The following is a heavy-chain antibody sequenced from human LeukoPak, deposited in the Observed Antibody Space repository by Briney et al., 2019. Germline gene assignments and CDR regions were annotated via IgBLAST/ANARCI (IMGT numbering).Heavy chain of an antibody. Sequence: EASVKVSCKASGYTFTSYGISWVRQAPGQGLEWMGWISAYNGNTNYAQKLQGRVIMTTDTSTSTAYMELRSLRSDDTAVYYCARDPLSGYYSYYYYYMDVWGKGTTVTVSS. V-gene: IGHV1-18*01. CDR1: GYTFTSYG. J-gene: IGHJ6*03. D-gene: IGHD3-22*01. CDR2: ISAYNGNT. CDR3: ARDPLSGYYSYYYYYMDV.